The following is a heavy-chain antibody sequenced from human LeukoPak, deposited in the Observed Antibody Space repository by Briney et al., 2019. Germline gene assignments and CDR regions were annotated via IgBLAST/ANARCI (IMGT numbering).Heavy chain of an antibody. J-gene: IGHJ6*03. CDR3: ARDGTYSSSWYFNDYYYYMDV. D-gene: IGHD6-13*01. Sequence: SETLSLTCTVSGGSISSYYWSWIRQPAGKGLEWIGRIYTSGSTNYNPSLKSRVTMSVDTSKNQFSLKLSSVTAADTAVYYCARDGTYSSSWYFNDYYYYMDVWGKGTTVTISS. CDR2: IYTSGST. CDR1: GGSISSYY. V-gene: IGHV4-4*07.